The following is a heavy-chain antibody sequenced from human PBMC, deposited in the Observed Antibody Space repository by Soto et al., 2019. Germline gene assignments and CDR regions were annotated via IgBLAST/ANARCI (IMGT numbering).Heavy chain of an antibody. V-gene: IGHV3-48*03. CDR1: GFSFSSYE. Sequence: GGSLRLSCVVSGFSFSSYEMNWVRQAPGKGLEWISYINHSGRSTSYAGSVKGRFTIARDNAKNSLYLEMNSLTADDTGVYYCAGDRSGSREHMDVWGQGTTVTVSS. J-gene: IGHJ6*02. CDR2: INHSGRST. CDR3: AGDRSGSREHMDV.